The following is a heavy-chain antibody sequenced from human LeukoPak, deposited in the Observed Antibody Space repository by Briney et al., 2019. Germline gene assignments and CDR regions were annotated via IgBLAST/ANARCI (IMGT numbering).Heavy chain of an antibody. CDR1: GFTFDDFA. D-gene: IGHD6-13*01. Sequence: PGGSLRLSCAASGFTFDDFAMHWFRQAPGKGLEWVSLISGEGGSTYYADSVKGRFTISRDNSKNSLYLQMNTLRSEDTALYYCAKGRRYSSSWYDYWGQGTLVTVSS. V-gene: IGHV3-43*02. CDR3: AKGRRYSSSWYDY. J-gene: IGHJ4*02. CDR2: ISGEGGST.